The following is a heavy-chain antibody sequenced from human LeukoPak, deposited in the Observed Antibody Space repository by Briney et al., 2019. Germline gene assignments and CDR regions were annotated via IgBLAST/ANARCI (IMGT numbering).Heavy chain of an antibody. J-gene: IGHJ5*02. V-gene: IGHV1-18*01. D-gene: IGHD6-13*01. CDR3: ARERGLAAAGIPWVWFDP. CDR2: ISAYNGNT. CDR1: GYTFTSYG. Sequence: GASVKVSCKASGYTFTSYGISWVRQAPGQGLEWMGWISAYNGNTNYAQKLQGRVTMTTDTSTSTAYMELRSLRSDDTAVYYCARERGLAAAGIPWVWFDPWGQGTLVTVSS.